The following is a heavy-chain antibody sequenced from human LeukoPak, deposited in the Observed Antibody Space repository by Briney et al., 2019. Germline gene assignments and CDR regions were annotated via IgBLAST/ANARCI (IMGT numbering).Heavy chain of an antibody. CDR3: ATDKGVGSSSWVW. J-gene: IGHJ4*02. Sequence: SVKVSCKASGGTFSSYAISWVRQAPGQGLEWMGGIIPIFGTANYAQKFQGRVTMTEDTSTDTAYMELSSLRSEDTAVYYCATDKGVGSSSWVWWGQGTLVTVSS. D-gene: IGHD6-6*01. CDR1: GGTFSSYA. CDR2: IIPIFGTA. V-gene: IGHV1-69*06.